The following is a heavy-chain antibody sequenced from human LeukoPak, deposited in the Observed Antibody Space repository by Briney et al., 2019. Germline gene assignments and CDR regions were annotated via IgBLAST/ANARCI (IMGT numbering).Heavy chain of an antibody. D-gene: IGHD1-26*01. CDR3: AKDLIVGATI. CDR1: GFTFDDYA. Sequence: QPGGSLRLSCAASGFTFDDYAMPWVRQAPGKGLEWVSGISWNSGSIGYADSVKGRFTISRDNAKNFLYLQMNSLRAEDTALYYCAKDLIVGATIGGQGTLVTVSS. V-gene: IGHV3-9*01. J-gene: IGHJ4*02. CDR2: ISWNSGSI.